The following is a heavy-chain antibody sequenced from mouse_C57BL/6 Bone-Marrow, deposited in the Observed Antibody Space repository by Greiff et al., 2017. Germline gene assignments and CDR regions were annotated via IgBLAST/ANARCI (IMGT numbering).Heavy chain of an antibody. CDR1: GYTFTSYW. CDR3: ARSGSSYPHWYCDV. J-gene: IGHJ1*03. V-gene: IGHV1-55*01. CDR2: IYPGSGST. Sequence: QVQLQQPGAELVKPGASVKMSCKASGYTFTSYWITWVKQRPGQGLEWIGDIYPGSGSTNYNEKFKSKATLTVDTSSSTAYMQLSSLTSEDSAVYYCARSGSSYPHWYCDVWGTGTTVTVSS. D-gene: IGHD1-1*01.